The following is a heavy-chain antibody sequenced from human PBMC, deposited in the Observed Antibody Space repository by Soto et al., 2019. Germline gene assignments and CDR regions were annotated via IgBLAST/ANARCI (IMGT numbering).Heavy chain of an antibody. CDR1: GFTFSSYW. D-gene: IGHD5-12*01. CDR2: IKQDGSEK. CDR3: ARAGGYSGYDSFDY. Sequence: RRLSCAASGFTFSSYWMSWVRQAPGKGLEWVANIKQDGSEKYYVDSVKGRFTISRDNAKNSLYLQMNSLRAEDTAVYYCARAGGYSGYDSFDYWGQGTLATVSS. J-gene: IGHJ4*02. V-gene: IGHV3-7*03.